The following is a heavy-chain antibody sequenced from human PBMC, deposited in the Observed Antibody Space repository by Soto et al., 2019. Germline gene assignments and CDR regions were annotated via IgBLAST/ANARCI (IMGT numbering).Heavy chain of an antibody. CDR2: VNHIGTT. V-gene: IGHV4-34*01. D-gene: IGHD3-16*01. Sequence: SETLSLTCDVSGGSFSGYYWTWIRQAPEKGLEWIGEVNHIGTTTYSPSLKSRVSVSVDTSKNQFSLKLTSVTAADTGLYFCARGRRWGQSVKGLVSWGQGTLLTVSS. CDR3: ARGRRWGQSVKGLVS. CDR1: GGSFSGYY. J-gene: IGHJ4*02.